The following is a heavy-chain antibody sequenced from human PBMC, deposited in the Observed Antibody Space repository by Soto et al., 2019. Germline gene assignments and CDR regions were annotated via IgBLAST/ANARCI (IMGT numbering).Heavy chain of an antibody. V-gene: IGHV2-5*02. D-gene: IGHD3-10*01. Sequence: QITLKESGPTLVKPTQTLTLTCTFSGFSLSTSRLGVGWIRQPPGKALEWLALIYWDDDKRYSPSLKNRLTITKDTSKNQVVLTMTNAYPVDTATYYCVHTSGSGNSACFDYGGQGTLVTVSS. CDR3: VHTSGSGNSACFDY. CDR2: IYWDDDK. J-gene: IGHJ4*02. CDR1: GFSLSTSRLG.